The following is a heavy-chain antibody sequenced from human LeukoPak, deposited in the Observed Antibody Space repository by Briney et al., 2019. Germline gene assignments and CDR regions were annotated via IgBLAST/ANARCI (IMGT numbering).Heavy chain of an antibody. CDR3: ARDRGYYGSGSEFDY. J-gene: IGHJ4*02. V-gene: IGHV4-4*02. CDR2: IYHSGST. Sequence: SETLSLTCAVSGGSISSSNWWSWVRQPPGKGLEWIGEIYHSGSTYYNPSLKSRVTISVDTSKNQFSLKLSSVTAADTAVYYCARDRGYYGSGSEFDYWGQGTLVTVSS. D-gene: IGHD3-10*01. CDR1: GGSISSSNW.